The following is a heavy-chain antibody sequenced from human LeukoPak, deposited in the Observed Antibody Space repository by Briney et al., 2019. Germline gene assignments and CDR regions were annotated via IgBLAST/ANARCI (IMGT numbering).Heavy chain of an antibody. D-gene: IGHD5/OR15-5a*01. CDR1: PGSIDSGLYY. CDR3: ARETKDIYSPSWGLYDTYYYIDA. CDR2: ISNNGGT. J-gene: IGHJ6*03. Sequence: PSQTLSLTCAVSPGSIDSGLYYWTWIRHPAGKGLEWIGRISNNGGTAYNPSLRSRVTITLDTSNNHLSLKVTSVTAADTAVYYCARETKDIYSPSWGLYDTYYYIDAWGKGTTVTVSS. V-gene: IGHV4-61*02.